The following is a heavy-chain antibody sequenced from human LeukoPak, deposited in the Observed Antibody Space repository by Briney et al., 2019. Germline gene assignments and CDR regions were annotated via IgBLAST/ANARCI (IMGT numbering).Heavy chain of an antibody. J-gene: IGHJ3*02. V-gene: IGHV4-4*07. Sequence: SETLSLTCTVSGGSISSSYWSWIRQPAGKGLEWIGRIFTSGTTEYNPSLKSRVTMSVDTSKNQFSLKLTSVTAADTAVYYCARHERDVSLDHALDIWGQGTMVTVSS. CDR1: GGSISSSY. D-gene: IGHD5-24*01. CDR3: ARHERDVSLDHALDI. CDR2: IFTSGTT.